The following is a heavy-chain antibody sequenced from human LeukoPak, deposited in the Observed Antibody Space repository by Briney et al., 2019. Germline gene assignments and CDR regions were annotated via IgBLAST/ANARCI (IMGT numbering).Heavy chain of an antibody. CDR1: GFTFSSYA. D-gene: IGHD3-9*01. CDR2: ISGSGGST. V-gene: IGHV3-23*01. Sequence: GGSLRLPCAASGFTFSSYAMSWVRQAPGKGLEWVSAISGSGGSTYYADSVKGRFTISRDNSKNTLYLQMNSLRAEDTAVYYCAKGSYYDILTGYYLDYWGQGTLVTVSS. J-gene: IGHJ4*02. CDR3: AKGSYYDILTGYYLDY.